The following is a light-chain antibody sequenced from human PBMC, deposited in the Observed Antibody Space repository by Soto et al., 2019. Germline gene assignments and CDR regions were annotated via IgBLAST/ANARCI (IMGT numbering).Light chain of an antibody. Sequence: DIQMTQSPSSLSASVGDRVTITCRASQSISNYLNWYQFKAGKAPKPLIYAASTLQSGVPPRFSGSGSGTDFTLTIIGLQPEDFATYYCQQRYSIQVTFGQGTKVDIK. CDR2: AAS. J-gene: IGKJ1*01. CDR1: QSISNY. V-gene: IGKV1-39*01. CDR3: QQRYSIQVT.